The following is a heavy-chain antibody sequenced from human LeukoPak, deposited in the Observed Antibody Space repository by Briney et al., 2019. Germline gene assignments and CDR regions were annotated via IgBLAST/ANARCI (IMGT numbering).Heavy chain of an antibody. Sequence: GASVKVSCKASGYTFTGYYIHWVRQAPGQGLEWMGIINPIGRSTNYAQKFQGRVTMTRDTSTTTVYMELSSLTSEDTAVYYCAGWTNTYLDYWGQGTLITVSS. CDR3: AGWTNTYLDY. J-gene: IGHJ4*02. CDR2: INPIGRST. V-gene: IGHV1-46*01. D-gene: IGHD3/OR15-3a*01. CDR1: GYTFTGYY.